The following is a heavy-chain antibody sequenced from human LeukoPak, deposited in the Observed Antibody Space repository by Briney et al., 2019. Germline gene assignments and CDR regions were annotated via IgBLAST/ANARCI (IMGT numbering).Heavy chain of an antibody. CDR2: ISHSGTT. V-gene: IGHV4-39*02. CDR3: LRDQDCSGGDCQVC. D-gene: IGHD2-15*01. Sequence: SETLSLTCTVSGGSLSSGNYQWGWIRQPPGKGLEWIALISHSGTTYYNPSLKSRVTMSVDTSKNQFSLNLNSVTAAVTAVYYCLRDQDCSGGDCQVCWGQGTLVTVSS. CDR1: GGSLSSGNYQ. J-gene: IGHJ4*02.